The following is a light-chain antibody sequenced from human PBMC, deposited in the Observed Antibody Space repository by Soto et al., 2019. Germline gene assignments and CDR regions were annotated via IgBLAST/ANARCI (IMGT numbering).Light chain of an antibody. J-gene: IGKJ5*01. V-gene: IGKV3-20*01. CDR2: GAS. Sequence: EIVLTQSPGTLSLSPGERATLSCRASQSVNNNYLAWHQQKPGQAPRLLILGASSRATGIPDRLSGSGSGTDFTLTISRVEPEDFAVYYCQQYGSSLITFG. CDR1: QSVNNNY. CDR3: QQYGSSLIT.